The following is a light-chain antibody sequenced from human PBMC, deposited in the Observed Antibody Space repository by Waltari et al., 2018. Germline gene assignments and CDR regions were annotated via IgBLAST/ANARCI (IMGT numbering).Light chain of an antibody. CDR3: ASWDGSLAAYV. Sequence: QSVLTQPPSASGTPGQRVTISCSGGASNTGSHAVNWYQHLPGAAPKLVILNNSQRPSGISDRFSGSTSGASASLAISGLQSDDEADYYCASWDGSLAAYVFGGGTKVTV. CDR2: NNS. CDR1: ASNTGSHA. J-gene: IGLJ1*01. V-gene: IGLV1-44*01.